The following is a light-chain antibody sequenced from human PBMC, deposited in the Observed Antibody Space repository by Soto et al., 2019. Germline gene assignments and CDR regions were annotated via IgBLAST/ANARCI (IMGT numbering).Light chain of an antibody. CDR3: QQYAASSWT. V-gene: IGKV3-20*01. J-gene: IGKJ1*01. CDR2: YAY. CDR1: QSVTGNI. Sequence: IVLRQSPGPLSLSPGETATLSCRADQSVTGNILAWYQQKPGQAPRLLISYAYNRATGIPDRFSGSGSGTDFTLTISRLDNEDFAMYYCQQYAASSWTLGQGPTLDIK.